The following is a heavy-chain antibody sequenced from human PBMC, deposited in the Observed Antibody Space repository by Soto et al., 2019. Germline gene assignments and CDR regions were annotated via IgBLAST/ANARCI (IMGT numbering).Heavy chain of an antibody. Sequence: QVQLVESGGGLVKPGGSLRLSCAASGFTFSDYYMTWIRQAPGKGLEWVSYISSSGSTIYYADSVKGRFTVSRDNAKNSLFLQMKSLRAEDTAVYYCAXDPFYYASGYWGQGTLVTVSS. V-gene: IGHV3-11*01. CDR1: GFTFSDYY. J-gene: IGHJ4*02. CDR3: AXDPFYYASGY. CDR2: ISSSGSTI. D-gene: IGHD3-10*01.